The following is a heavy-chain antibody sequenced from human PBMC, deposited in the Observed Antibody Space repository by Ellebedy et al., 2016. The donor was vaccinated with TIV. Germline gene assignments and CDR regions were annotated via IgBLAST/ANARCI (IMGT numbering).Heavy chain of an antibody. CDR2: INPNSGGT. CDR1: GYTFTGYY. Sequence: ASVKVSXXASGYTFTGYYMHWARQAPGQGLEWMGWINPNSGGTNYAQKFQGWVTMTRDTSISTAYMELSRLRSDDTAVYYCARDPRASYCGGDCTPAPWFDPWGQGTLVTVSS. V-gene: IGHV1-2*04. J-gene: IGHJ5*02. CDR3: ARDPRASYCGGDCTPAPWFDP. D-gene: IGHD2-21*02.